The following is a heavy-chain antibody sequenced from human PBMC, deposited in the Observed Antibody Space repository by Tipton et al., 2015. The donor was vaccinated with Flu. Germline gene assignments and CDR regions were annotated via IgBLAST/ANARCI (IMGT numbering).Heavy chain of an antibody. V-gene: IGHV4-38-2*02. D-gene: IGHD5-12*01. J-gene: IGHJ6*02. CDR1: SYPITTNFY. CDR2: VYQSGDT. CDR3: AREHGGYDHNRGSYFSYGVDV. Sequence: TLSLTCTVSSYPITTNFYWGWIRQSPGKGLQWIAIVYQSGDTYYNPSLRSRVSISLDTSKNQFSLNFVSVTAADTALYYCAREHGGYDHNRGSYFSYGVDVWGQGTTVTVSS.